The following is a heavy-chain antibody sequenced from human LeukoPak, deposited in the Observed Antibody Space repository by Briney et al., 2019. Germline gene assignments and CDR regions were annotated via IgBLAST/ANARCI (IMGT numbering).Heavy chain of an antibody. CDR1: GFTFHTYT. V-gene: IGHV3-21*01. Sequence: GGSLRLSCAASGFTFHTYTLHWVRQAPGKGLEWVSSFSSSSNYIYYADSLKGRFTISRDNAKNSLYLQMNSLRAEDTAVYYCARDRVVPTNYFDYWGQGTLVTVSS. D-gene: IGHD2-2*01. CDR2: FSSSSNYI. J-gene: IGHJ4*02. CDR3: ARDRVVPTNYFDY.